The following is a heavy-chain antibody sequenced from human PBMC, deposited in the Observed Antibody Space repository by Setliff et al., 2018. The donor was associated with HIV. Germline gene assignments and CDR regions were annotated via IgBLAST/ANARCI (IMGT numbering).Heavy chain of an antibody. J-gene: IGHJ4*02. CDR2: FYYGGST. CDR1: GDSIGTYY. D-gene: IGHD3-9*01. Sequence: PSETLSLTCSVSGDSIGTYYWNWIRQTPGKRLEWIGFFYYGGSTDYNPALKNRVAISVDTSRNRVSLKMTSVTAADTAVYYCARYVSDWFYIDSWGQGTLVTVSS. V-gene: IGHV4-59*01. CDR3: ARYVSDWFYIDS.